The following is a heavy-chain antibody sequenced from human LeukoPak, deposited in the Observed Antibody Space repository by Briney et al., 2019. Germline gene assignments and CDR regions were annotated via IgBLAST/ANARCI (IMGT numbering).Heavy chain of an antibody. V-gene: IGHV3-66*01. CDR1: GFTFSSYW. Sequence: GGSLRLSCAASGFTFSSYWMSWVRQAPGKGLQYISSIYSGGTTFYADALKDRFIISRDNAKNTVSLEIRSLRAEDTAVYYCVGATTTTTIFAYWGQGTLLTVSS. CDR2: IYSGGTT. D-gene: IGHD1-26*01. CDR3: VGATTTTTIFAY. J-gene: IGHJ4*02.